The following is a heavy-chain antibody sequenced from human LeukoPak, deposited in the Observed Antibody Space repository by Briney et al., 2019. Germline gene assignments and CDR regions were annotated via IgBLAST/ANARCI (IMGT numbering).Heavy chain of an antibody. CDR3: AREFIYDYVWGSYRLFDY. CDR2: IKHSGST. Sequence: SETLSLTCAVYGGSFSGYYWSWIRQPPGKGLEWIGEIKHSGSTNYNPSLKSRVTISVDTSKNQFSLKLSSVTAADTAVYYCAREFIYDYVWGSYRLFDYWGQGTLVTVSS. D-gene: IGHD3-16*02. V-gene: IGHV4-34*01. CDR1: GGSFSGYY. J-gene: IGHJ4*02.